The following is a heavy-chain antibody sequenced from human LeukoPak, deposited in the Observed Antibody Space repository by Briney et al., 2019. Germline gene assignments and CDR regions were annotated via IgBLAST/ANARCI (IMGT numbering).Heavy chain of an antibody. CDR2: IIGSGGRT. CDR3: AKAFSLSHGTLFDY. D-gene: IGHD1-1*01. CDR1: GFTFSNYA. V-gene: IGHV3-23*01. Sequence: PGGSLRLSCAASGFTFSNYAMSWVRQAPGKGLEWVSSIIGSGGRTIYADYVKGRFTMSRDNSKSTLYLQMNSLRADDTAVYFCAKAFSLSHGTLFDYWGQGTLVTVSS. J-gene: IGHJ4*02.